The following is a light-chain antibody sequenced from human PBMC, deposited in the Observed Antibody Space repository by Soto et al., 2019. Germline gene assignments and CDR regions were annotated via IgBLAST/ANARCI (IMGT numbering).Light chain of an antibody. Sequence: QSALTQPASVSGSPGQSITISCTGTSSDVGGYNYVCWHQQHPGKAPKLIIYDVINRPSGVSNRFSASKPGNTASLTISGLQAEDEADYFCSSYVSGNTVVFGGGTKLTVL. CDR2: DVI. CDR1: SSDVGGYNY. J-gene: IGLJ3*02. V-gene: IGLV2-14*03. CDR3: SSYVSGNTVV.